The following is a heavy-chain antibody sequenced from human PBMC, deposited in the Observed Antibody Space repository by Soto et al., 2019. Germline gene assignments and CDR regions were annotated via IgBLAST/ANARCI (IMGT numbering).Heavy chain of an antibody. CDR1: GYTFTSYD. D-gene: IGHD3-10*01. CDR3: ARGLGYGSGTLY. J-gene: IGHJ4*02. V-gene: IGHV1-8*01. Sequence: ASVKGSCKASGYTFTSYDINWVRQATGQGLEWMGWMNPNSGNTGYAQKFQGRVTMNRNTSISTAYMELSSLRSEDTAVYYCARGLGYGSGTLYWGQGTLVTVSS. CDR2: MNPNSGNT.